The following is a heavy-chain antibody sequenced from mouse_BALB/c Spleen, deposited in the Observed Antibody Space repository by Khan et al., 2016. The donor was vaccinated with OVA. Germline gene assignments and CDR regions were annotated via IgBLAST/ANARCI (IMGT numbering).Heavy chain of an antibody. CDR3: ARSASYWFFDV. D-gene: IGHD6-1*01. J-gene: IGHJ1*01. V-gene: IGHV9-3-1*01. CDR1: GYTFTNYG. CDR2: INTYTGEP. Sequence: QIQLVQSGPELKKPGETAKISCKASGYTFTNYGMNWVKQAPGKGLKWMGWINTYTGEPTYADDFKGRFAFSLETSANTAYLQINNLKNEDTATYFCARSASYWFFDVWGAGTTVTVSS.